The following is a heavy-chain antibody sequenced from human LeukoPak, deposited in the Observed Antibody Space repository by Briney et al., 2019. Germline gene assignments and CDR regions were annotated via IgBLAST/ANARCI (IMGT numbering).Heavy chain of an antibody. Sequence: PGGSLRLSCAVSGFTFSSYWMTWVRQAPGKGLEWVANIKQDGSEKYYVDSVKGRFTISRDNAQNSLYLQMNSLRAEDTAIYYCVRDRGTYRPIDYWGQGTLVTVSS. V-gene: IGHV3-7*03. D-gene: IGHD1-26*01. J-gene: IGHJ4*02. CDR1: GFTFSSYW. CDR3: VRDRGTYRPIDY. CDR2: IKQDGSEK.